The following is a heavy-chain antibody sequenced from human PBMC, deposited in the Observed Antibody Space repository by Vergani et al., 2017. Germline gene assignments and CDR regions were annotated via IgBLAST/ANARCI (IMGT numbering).Heavy chain of an antibody. D-gene: IGHD2-15*01. CDR3: ARGSRLGGSWYKPLFDY. J-gene: IGHJ4*02. CDR1: GGSINSHNYY. V-gene: IGHV4-61*02. CDR2: IHTSGST. Sequence: QVQLQESGPGLVKPSQTLSLTCTVSGGSINSHNYYWSSIRQPAGKGLEWIGRIHTSGSTNYNPSLKSRVTMSEDTSKNQFSVNLTSVTAADTAVYFCARGSRLGGSWYKPLFDYWVQGSLVTVSS.